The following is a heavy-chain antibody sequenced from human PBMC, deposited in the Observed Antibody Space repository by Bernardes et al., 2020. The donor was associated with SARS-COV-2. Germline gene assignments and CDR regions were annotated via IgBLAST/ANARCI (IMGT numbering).Heavy chain of an antibody. CDR1: KFTFSNYW. V-gene: IGHV3-7*03. Sequence: GGSLRLSRAASKFTFSNYWMSWVRQAPGKGLEWVANIKEDGSEKNYVDSVKGRFTISRDNAKNLLYLQMNSLRAEDTAVYYCARDAKLNTYYYGMDVWGQGTTVTVSS. D-gene: IGHD3-10*01. CDR2: IKEDGSEK. J-gene: IGHJ6*02. CDR3: ARDAKLNTYYYGMDV.